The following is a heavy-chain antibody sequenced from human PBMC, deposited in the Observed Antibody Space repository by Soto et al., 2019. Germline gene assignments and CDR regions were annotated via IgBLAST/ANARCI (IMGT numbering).Heavy chain of an antibody. D-gene: IGHD3-9*01. CDR1: GFTFSNYA. CDR3: ARENYDFLTRLDY. V-gene: IGHV3-30-3*01. Sequence: QVQLVESGGGVVQPGRSLRLSCAASGFTFSNYALHWVRQAAGKGLEWVAVISYDGSNKYYADSVKGRFTISTDNSKNTLYLQMNSLRAEDTAVYYCARENYDFLTRLDYWGQGTLVTVSS. J-gene: IGHJ4*02. CDR2: ISYDGSNK.